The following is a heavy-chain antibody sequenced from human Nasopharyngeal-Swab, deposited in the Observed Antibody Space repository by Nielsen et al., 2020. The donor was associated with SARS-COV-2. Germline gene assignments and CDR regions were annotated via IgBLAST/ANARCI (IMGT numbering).Heavy chain of an antibody. CDR1: GFTFSSYW. J-gene: IGHJ4*02. CDR3: ARASDYFDY. V-gene: IGHV3-7*03. Sequence: ESLKISCAASGFTFSSYWMSWVRQAPGKGLEWVANIKQDRSEKYYVDSMKGRFTISRDNAKNSLYLQMNSLRAEDTAVYYCARASDYFDYWGQGTLVTVSS. CDR2: IKQDRSEK.